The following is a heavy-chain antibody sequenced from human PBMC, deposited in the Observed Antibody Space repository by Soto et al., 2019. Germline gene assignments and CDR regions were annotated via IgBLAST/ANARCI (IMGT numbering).Heavy chain of an antibody. CDR1: GFTFSSYA. Sequence: EVQLLESGGGLVQPGGSLRLSCAASGFTFSSYAMTWVRQAPGKGLQWVSVISGGGGRTYYADSVKGRFTISRDNSKNTLYLQMNSLRAEDTAVYYCAKLLWVGELNYYYYGMDVWGQGTTVTVSS. J-gene: IGHJ6*02. CDR2: ISGGGGRT. D-gene: IGHD3-10*01. V-gene: IGHV3-23*01. CDR3: AKLLWVGELNYYYYGMDV.